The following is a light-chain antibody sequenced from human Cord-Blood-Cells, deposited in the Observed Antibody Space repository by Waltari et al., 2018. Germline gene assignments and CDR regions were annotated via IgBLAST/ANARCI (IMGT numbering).Light chain of an antibody. V-gene: IGLV2-14*01. J-gene: IGLJ2*01. CDR3: SSYTSSSTLV. Sequence: QSALTQPASVSGSPGQSITISCPGTSSDVGGYNYVSWYQQHQGKAPKLMIYEVSNRPSGVSNRFSGSKSGNTASLTISELQAEDEADYYCSSYTSSSTLVFGGGTKLTVL. CDR1: SSDVGGYNY. CDR2: EVS.